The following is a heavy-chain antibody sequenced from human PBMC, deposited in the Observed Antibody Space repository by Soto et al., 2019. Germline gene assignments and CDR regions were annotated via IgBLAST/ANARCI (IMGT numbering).Heavy chain of an antibody. CDR2: ISSSSSYI. CDR3: ATYTPRRDAFDI. Sequence: GGSLRLSCAASGFTFSSYSMNWVRQAPGKGLEWVSSISSSSSYIYYADSVKGRFTISRDNAKNSLYLQMNSLRAEDTAVYYCATYTPRRDAFDIWGQGTMVTVSS. J-gene: IGHJ3*02. V-gene: IGHV3-21*01. CDR1: GFTFSSYS. D-gene: IGHD2-15*01.